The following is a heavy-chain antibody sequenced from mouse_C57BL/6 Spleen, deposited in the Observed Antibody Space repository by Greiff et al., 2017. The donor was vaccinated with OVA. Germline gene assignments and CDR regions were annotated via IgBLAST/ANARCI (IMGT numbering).Heavy chain of an antibody. D-gene: IGHD3-3*01. J-gene: IGHJ2*01. V-gene: IGHV14-4*01. CDR3: TTKRAPYYFDY. Sequence: EVQLQQSGAELVRPGASVKLSCTASGFNITDDYMHWVKQRPEQGLEWIGWIDPENGDTEYASKFQGKATITADTSSNTAYLQLSSLTSEDTAVYYCTTKRAPYYFDYWGQGTTLTVSS. CDR1: GFNITDDY. CDR2: IDPENGDT.